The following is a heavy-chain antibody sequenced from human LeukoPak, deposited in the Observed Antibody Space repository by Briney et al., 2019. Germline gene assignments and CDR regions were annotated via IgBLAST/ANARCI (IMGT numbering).Heavy chain of an antibody. V-gene: IGHV4-34*01. Sequence: SETLSLTCAVYGGSFSGYYWSWIRQPPGKGLEWIGEINHSGSTNYNPSLKSRVTISVDTSKNQFSLKLSSVTAADTAVYYCARPAGSGYGSGWYTDWFDPWGQGTLVTVSS. D-gene: IGHD6-19*01. CDR1: GGSFSGYY. CDR3: ARPAGSGYGSGWYTDWFDP. J-gene: IGHJ5*02. CDR2: INHSGST.